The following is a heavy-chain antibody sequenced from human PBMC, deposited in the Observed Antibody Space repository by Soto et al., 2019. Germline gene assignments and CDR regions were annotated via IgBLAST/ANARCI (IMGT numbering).Heavy chain of an antibody. CDR3: AKAVMITFGGLIVPDSFDI. CDR1: GFTFSSYA. V-gene: IGHV3-23*01. J-gene: IGHJ3*02. CDR2: ISGSGGRT. D-gene: IGHD3-16*02. Sequence: PGGSLRLSCAASGFTFSSYAMNWVRQAPGKGLEWVSVISGSGGRTYYADSVKGRFTSSRDNSKNTLYLQMNSLRAEDTAVYYCAKAVMITFGGLIVPDSFDIWGQGTMVTVS.